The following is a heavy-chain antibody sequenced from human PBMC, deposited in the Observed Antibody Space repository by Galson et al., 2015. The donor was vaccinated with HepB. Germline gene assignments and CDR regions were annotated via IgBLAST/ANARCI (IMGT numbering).Heavy chain of an antibody. J-gene: IGHJ4*02. CDR1: GYTFTSYA. D-gene: IGHD6-13*01. CDR3: ARAPFRPYSGSWYYFDY. CDR2: INAGNGNT. Sequence: SVKVSCKASGYTFTSYAMHWVRQAPGQRLEWMGWINAGNGNTKYSQKFQGRVTITRDTSASTAYMELSSLRSEDTAVYYCARAPFRPYSGSWYYFDYWGQGTLVTVSS. V-gene: IGHV1-3*01.